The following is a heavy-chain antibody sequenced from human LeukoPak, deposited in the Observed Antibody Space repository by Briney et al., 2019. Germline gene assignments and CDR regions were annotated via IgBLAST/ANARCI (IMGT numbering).Heavy chain of an antibody. V-gene: IGHV4-38-2*02. J-gene: IGHJ4*02. Sequence: SETLSLTCTVSGYSISSGFYWGRIRQPPGAGLEWIGSTYHRRSNYYNPSLKSRVTISIDTSKNQFSLELSSVTARDTAVYFCKSLWGDLLRSEFDYRREGAMATVPS. CDR3: KSLWGDLLRSEFDY. CDR2: TYHRRSN. CDR1: GYSISSGFY. D-gene: IGHD1-26*01.